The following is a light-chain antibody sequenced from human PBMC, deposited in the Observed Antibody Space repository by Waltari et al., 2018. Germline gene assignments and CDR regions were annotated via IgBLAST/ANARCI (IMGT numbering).Light chain of an antibody. CDR3: AVWDDSLSVV. Sequence: QSVLTQPPSASGAPGQRVTISCSGTTSNIGNNYVFWYQQLPGTAPQLLIYRNNPRPSGVPDRSSGSKSGTSASLDISGLRSEDEAEYYCAVWDDSLSVVFGGGTKLTVV. CDR2: RNN. J-gene: IGLJ3*02. V-gene: IGLV1-47*01. CDR1: TSNIGNNY.